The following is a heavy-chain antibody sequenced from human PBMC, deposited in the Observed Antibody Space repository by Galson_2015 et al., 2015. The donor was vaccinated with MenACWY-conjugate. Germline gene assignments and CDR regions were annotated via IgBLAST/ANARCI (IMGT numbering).Heavy chain of an antibody. Sequence: SLRLSCAASGFTFTNYWMSWVRQAPGKGLEWVANIKRDGSDKFYLDSVKGRFIITRDNAKNSLYLQMNSLRAEDTAVYYCARDPDIGMASISYDVLELWGQGTMVPVSS. D-gene: IGHD2-15*01. CDR3: ARDPDIGMASISYDVLEL. V-gene: IGHV3-7*03. CDR2: IKRDGSDK. J-gene: IGHJ3*01. CDR1: GFTFTNYW.